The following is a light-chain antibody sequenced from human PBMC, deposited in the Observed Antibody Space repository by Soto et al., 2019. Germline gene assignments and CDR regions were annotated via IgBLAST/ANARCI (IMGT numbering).Light chain of an antibody. CDR2: EVS. Sequence: QSVLTQPASVSGSPGQSITISCTGTSSDVGGYNYVSWYQQHPGKAPKLMIYEVSNRPSGVSNRFSGSKSGNTASLTISGVQPEDEADYYCSSFTTSSTVVFGGGTKLTVL. V-gene: IGLV2-14*01. J-gene: IGLJ2*01. CDR1: SSDVGGYNY. CDR3: SSFTTSSTVV.